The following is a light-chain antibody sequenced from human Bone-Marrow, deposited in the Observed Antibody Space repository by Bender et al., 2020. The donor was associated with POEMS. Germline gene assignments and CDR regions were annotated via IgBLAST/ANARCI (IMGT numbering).Light chain of an antibody. V-gene: IGLV1-40*01. J-gene: IGLJ2*01. CDR2: GYN. Sequence: QSVLTQPPSVSAAPGQKVTISCSGSSSNTGSGYDINWYQHLPGTAPKLLIYGYNNRPSGVPDRFSGSKSGTSASLAITGLQAEDEADYYCCSYAGSSTLVFGGGTKLTVL. CDR1: SSNTGSGYD. CDR3: CSYAGSSTLV.